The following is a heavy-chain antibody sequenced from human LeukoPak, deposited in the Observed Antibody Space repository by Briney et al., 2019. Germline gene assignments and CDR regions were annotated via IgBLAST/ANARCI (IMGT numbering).Heavy chain of an antibody. CDR1: GGSISSLNL. V-gene: IGHV4-4*02. Sequence: SETLSLTCIVSGGSISSLNLWSWLRQPPGKGLEWIGEMYLGGTTNFNPSPKSRVTILIDKSKNQLSLQLTSVTAADTAVYYCAGLEGRYSTDWFYFFDYWGQGALVTVSS. CDR2: MYLGGTT. J-gene: IGHJ4*02. D-gene: IGHD6-19*01. CDR3: AGLEGRYSTDWFYFFDY.